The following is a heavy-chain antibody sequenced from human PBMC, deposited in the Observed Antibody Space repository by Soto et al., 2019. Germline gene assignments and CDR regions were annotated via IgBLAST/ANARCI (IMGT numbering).Heavy chain of an antibody. V-gene: IGHV3-23*01. CDR1: GLTFNNYA. CDR3: AKAITNRLRIVDY. Sequence: GGSLRLSCAASGLTFNNYAMTWVRQVPGKGLEWVSTISGSGESTYYADSVKGRFSISRDNSRNTLYLQMNSLRGDDTAVYYCAKAITNRLRIVDYWGQGTLVTVSS. CDR2: ISGSGEST. D-gene: IGHD4-17*01. J-gene: IGHJ4*02.